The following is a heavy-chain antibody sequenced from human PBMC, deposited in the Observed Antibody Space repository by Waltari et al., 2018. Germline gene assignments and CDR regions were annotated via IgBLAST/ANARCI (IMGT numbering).Heavy chain of an antibody. V-gene: IGHV3-33*01. CDR1: GITFSSYG. J-gene: IGHJ4*02. D-gene: IGHD3-3*01. CDR2: IWYDGSNK. CDR3: AREVWSGYSPFDY. Sequence: QVQLVESGGGVVQPGRSLRLSCAASGITFSSYGMHWVRQAPGKGLEWVAVIWYDGSNKYYADSVKGRFTISRDNSKDTLYLQMNSLRAEDTAVYYCAREVWSGYSPFDYWGQGTLVTVSS.